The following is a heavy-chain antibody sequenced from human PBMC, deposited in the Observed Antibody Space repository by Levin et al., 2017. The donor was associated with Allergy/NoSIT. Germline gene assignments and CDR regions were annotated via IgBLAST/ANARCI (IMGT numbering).Heavy chain of an antibody. CDR1: GFNFGDYA. Sequence: GESLKISCTASGFNFGDYAMSWFRQAPGKGLEWVGFIRSKAYGATTEYAASVKGRITFSRDDSKNIAYLQMDSLKSEDTAVYYCTRDNWEGQWIQLGRFDYWGQGTLVTVSS. J-gene: IGHJ4*02. CDR2: IRSKAYGATT. D-gene: IGHD5-18*01. CDR3: TRDNWEGQWIQLGRFDY. V-gene: IGHV3-49*03.